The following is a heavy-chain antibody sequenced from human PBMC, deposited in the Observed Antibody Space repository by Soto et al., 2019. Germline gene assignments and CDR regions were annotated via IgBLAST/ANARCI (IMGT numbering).Heavy chain of an antibody. D-gene: IGHD3-22*01. CDR2: IYHSGST. Sequence: QVQLQESGPGLVKPSGTLSLTCAVSGGSISSSNWWSWVRQPPGKGLEWIGEIYHSGSTNYNPSLKGRVTISVDKSKNQFSLKLSSVTAADTAVYYCARDSITMIVGHYYGMDVWGQGTTVTVSS. V-gene: IGHV4-4*02. J-gene: IGHJ6*02. CDR3: ARDSITMIVGHYYGMDV. CDR1: GGSISSSNW.